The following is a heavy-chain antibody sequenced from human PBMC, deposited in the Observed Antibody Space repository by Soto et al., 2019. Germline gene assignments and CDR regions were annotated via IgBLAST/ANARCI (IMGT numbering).Heavy chain of an antibody. Sequence: SETLSLTCTVSGGSISSYYWSWIRQPPGKGLEWIGYIYYSGSTNYNPSLKSRVTISVDTSKNQFSLKLSSVTAADTAVYYCARAELSSRSSWYFDYWGQGTLVTVSS. CDR1: GGSISSYY. CDR2: IYYSGST. J-gene: IGHJ4*02. V-gene: IGHV4-59*01. D-gene: IGHD6-13*01. CDR3: ARAELSSRSSWYFDY.